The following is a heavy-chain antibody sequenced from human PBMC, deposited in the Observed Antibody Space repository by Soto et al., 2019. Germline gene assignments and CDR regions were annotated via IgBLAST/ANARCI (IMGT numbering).Heavy chain of an antibody. V-gene: IGHV4-39*01. CDR2: IYYSGST. J-gene: IGHJ5*02. CDR3: ARQYVLRFLEWLSANWFEP. Sequence: SETLSLTCTFSDVSISSSSYYCGWIRQPPGKGLEWIGSIYYSGSTYYNPSLKSRVTISVDTSKNQFSLKLSSVTAADTAVYYCARQYVLRFLEWLSANWFEPWGQGTLDIVSS. CDR1: DVSISSSSYY. D-gene: IGHD3-3*01.